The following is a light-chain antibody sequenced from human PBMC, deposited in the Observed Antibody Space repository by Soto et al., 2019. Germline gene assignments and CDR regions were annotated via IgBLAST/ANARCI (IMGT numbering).Light chain of an antibody. CDR1: QNINSW. J-gene: IGKJ2*01. CDR3: QQYNSWYT. V-gene: IGKV1-5*03. CDR2: KAS. Sequence: DIQMTQSPSTLSASVGDRVTITCRASQNINSWLAWYQQKPGKAPKFLIYKASSLESGVPSRFSGSGSGTEFTLTINSLHPDDFATYYCQQYNSWYTFGQGTKLEIK.